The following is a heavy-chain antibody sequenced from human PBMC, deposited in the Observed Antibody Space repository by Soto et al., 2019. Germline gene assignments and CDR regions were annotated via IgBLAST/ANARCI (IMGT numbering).Heavy chain of an antibody. V-gene: IGHV3-21*01. J-gene: IGHJ3*02. CDR2: IGSRTSDI. Sequence: NPXGSLRLSCAASGFTLSRHTMNWVRQAPGKGLEWVSFIGSRTSDIYYADSVKGRFTISRDNAKNSLYLDLTRLRAEDTAVYFCVRDYYDTSGYPNTFDMWGQGTMVTVSS. D-gene: IGHD3-22*01. CDR1: GFTLSRHT. CDR3: VRDYYDTSGYPNTFDM.